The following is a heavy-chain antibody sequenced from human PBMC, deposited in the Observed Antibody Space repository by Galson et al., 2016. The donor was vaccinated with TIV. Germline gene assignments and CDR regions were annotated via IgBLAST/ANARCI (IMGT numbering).Heavy chain of an antibody. V-gene: IGHV6-1*01. J-gene: IGHJ3*01. CDR3: ARAAGRNGATCHATCESFDF. Sequence: YAISGASVSSNSAAWNWIRQSPSRGLEWRGRTYCRSRCYYDYAVYVKSRITIESDTSKNQFSLQLNSVTSDDTAVYYCARAAGRNGATCHATCESFDFWGHGTKVTVSS. CDR1: GASVSSNSAA. D-gene: IGHD3-10*01. CDR2: TYCRSRCYY.